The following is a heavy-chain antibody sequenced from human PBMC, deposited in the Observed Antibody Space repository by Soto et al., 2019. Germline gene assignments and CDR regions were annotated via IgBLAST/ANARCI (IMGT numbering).Heavy chain of an antibody. CDR2: INPGAGVT. J-gene: IGHJ4*02. CDR1: GYTFTTFY. Sequence: QVQLVQSGAEVKKPGASVKVSCKASGYTFTTFYIHWVRQAPGQGLEWMGIINPGAGVTSYAQKFTGRVTMTRDTSTSTVYMELSGLRSEDTAVYYCARDGRDRARVLAVYWGQGTLVTVSS. CDR3: ARDGRDRARVLAVY. V-gene: IGHV1-46*03. D-gene: IGHD5-18*01.